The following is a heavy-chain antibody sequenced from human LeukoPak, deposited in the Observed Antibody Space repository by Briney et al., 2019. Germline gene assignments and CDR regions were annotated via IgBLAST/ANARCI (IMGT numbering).Heavy chain of an antibody. J-gene: IGHJ4*02. CDR3: VKDGSGSYYTYYFDY. CDR2: ISSNGSST. CDR1: GFTFSRYA. Sequence: PGGSLRHSCSASGFTFSRYAMHWVRQAPGKGLEYVSAISSNGSSTYYADSVKGRFTISRDNSKNTLYLQMSSLRAEDTAVYYCVKDGSGSYYTYYFDYWGQGTLVTVSS. D-gene: IGHD3-10*01. V-gene: IGHV3-64D*06.